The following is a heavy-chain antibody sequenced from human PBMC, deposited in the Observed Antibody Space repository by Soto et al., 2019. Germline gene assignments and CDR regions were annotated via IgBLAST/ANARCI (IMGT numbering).Heavy chain of an antibody. D-gene: IGHD4-4*01. Sequence: GASVKPSCTACGYSFTDYYMHWVRQASGQGLEWMGWINPNSGGTNYAQKFQGWVTMTRDTSISTAYMELSRLRSDDTAVYYCARDYSNYYYGMDVWGQGTTVTVSS. CDR3: ARDYSNYYYGMDV. CDR1: GYSFTDYY. V-gene: IGHV1-2*04. CDR2: INPNSGGT. J-gene: IGHJ6*02.